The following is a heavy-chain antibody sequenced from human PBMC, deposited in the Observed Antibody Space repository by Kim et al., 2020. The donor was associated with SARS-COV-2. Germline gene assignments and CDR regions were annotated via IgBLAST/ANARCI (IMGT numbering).Heavy chain of an antibody. CDR2: INHSVST. CDR3: SRGNYYDSSGSIDFDY. CDR1: GGSFSGYY. Sequence: SETLSLTCAVYGGSFSGYYWSWIRHPPGKGLEWIGEINHSVSTNYNPSLKSRVTISVDTSKNQFSLQLSSVTAADTDVYYWSRGNYYDSSGSIDFDYWGQGTLVTVSS. D-gene: IGHD3-22*01. J-gene: IGHJ4*02. V-gene: IGHV4-34*01.